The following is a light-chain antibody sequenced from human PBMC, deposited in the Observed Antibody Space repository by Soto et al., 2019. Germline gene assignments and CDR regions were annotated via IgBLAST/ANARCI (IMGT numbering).Light chain of an antibody. CDR2: AAS. Sequence: TQSPSSLSASTGDRVTITCRASQGISSYLAWYQQKPGKAPKLLIYAASTLQSGVPSRFSGSGSGTDFTLTISCLQSEDFATYYCQQYYSYPLTFGQGTKV. CDR3: QQYYSYPLT. V-gene: IGKV1-8*01. J-gene: IGKJ1*01. CDR1: QGISSY.